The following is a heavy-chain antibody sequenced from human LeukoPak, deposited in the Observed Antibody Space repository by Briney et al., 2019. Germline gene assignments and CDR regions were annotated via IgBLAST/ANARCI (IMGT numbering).Heavy chain of an antibody. CDR3: AKDPSFGSGYDKTFDY. CDR2: ISWNSGSI. D-gene: IGHD5-12*01. J-gene: IGHJ4*02. V-gene: IGHV3-9*01. CDR1: GFTFDDYA. Sequence: GGSLRLSCAASGFTFDDYAMHWVRQAPGKGLEWVSGISWNSGSIGYADSVKGRFTISRDNAKNSLYPQMNSLRAEDTALYYCAKDPSFGSGYDKTFDYWGQGTLVTVSS.